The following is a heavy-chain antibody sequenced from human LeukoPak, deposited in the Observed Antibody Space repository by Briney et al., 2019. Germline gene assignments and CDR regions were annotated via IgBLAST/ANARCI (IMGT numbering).Heavy chain of an antibody. V-gene: IGHV1-2*02. Sequence: ASVKDSCKASGYTFTGYYMHWVRQAPGQGLEWMGWINPNSGGTNYAQKFQGRVTMTRDTSISTAYMELSRLRSDDTAVYYCARILDYYDSSGSLTYWGQGTLVTVSS. CDR1: GYTFTGYY. J-gene: IGHJ4*02. CDR3: ARILDYYDSSGSLTY. CDR2: INPNSGGT. D-gene: IGHD3-22*01.